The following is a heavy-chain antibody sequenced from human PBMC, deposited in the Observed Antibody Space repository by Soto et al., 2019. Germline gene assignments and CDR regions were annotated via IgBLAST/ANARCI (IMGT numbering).Heavy chain of an antibody. Sequence: QVQLQESGPGLVKPSQTLSLTCTVSGGSISSGGYYWSWIRQHPGKGLEWIGYIYYSGSTYYNPSLKSRVTISVDTSKNQFSLKRSSVPAADTAVYYCARVPLRGYCSSTSCHYNDYWGQGTLVTVSS. CDR1: GGSISSGGYY. V-gene: IGHV4-31*03. CDR3: ARVPLRGYCSSTSCHYNDY. J-gene: IGHJ4*02. CDR2: IYYSGST. D-gene: IGHD2-2*01.